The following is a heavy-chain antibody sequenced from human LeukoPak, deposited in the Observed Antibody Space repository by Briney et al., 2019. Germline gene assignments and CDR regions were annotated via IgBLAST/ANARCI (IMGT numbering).Heavy chain of an antibody. J-gene: IGHJ4*02. CDR2: INPNSGGT. D-gene: IGHD3-3*01. V-gene: IGHV1-2*02. CDR1: GYTFTSYY. Sequence: PRASVKVSCKASGYTFTSYYMHWVRQAPGQGLEWMGWINPNSGGTNYAQKFQGRVTMTRDTSISTAYMELSRLRSDDTAVYYCARDPITIFGVVIARFDYWGQGTLVTVSS. CDR3: ARDPITIFGVVIARFDY.